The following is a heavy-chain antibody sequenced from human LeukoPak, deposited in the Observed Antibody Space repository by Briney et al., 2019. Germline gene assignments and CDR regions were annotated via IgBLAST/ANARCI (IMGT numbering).Heavy chain of an antibody. J-gene: IGHJ3*02. CDR3: ARPTGYSSTDDAFDI. CDR1: GGSISNKY. V-gene: IGHV4-59*01. CDR2: IYYSGTT. D-gene: IGHD6-13*01. Sequence: SETLSLTCTVSGGSISNKYWSWIRQPPGKGLEWIGYIYYSGTTNYNPSLKSRVSMSVDTSKNQFSLKLSSVTAADTAVYYCARPTGYSSTDDAFDIWGQGTMVTVSS.